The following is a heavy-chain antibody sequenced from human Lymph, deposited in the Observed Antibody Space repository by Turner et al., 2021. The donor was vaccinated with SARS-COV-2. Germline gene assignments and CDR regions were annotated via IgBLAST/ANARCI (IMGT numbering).Heavy chain of an antibody. Sequence: QVQLVESGGGVVQPGRSLRLSCAASGFTFSTYAIHWVRQAPGKGLEWVAVISYDGFNKYYSDPVKGQFTISRDNSKNTLYLQMSSLRAEDTAVYYCARGSGSYLSAFDIWGQGTMVTVSS. D-gene: IGHD1-26*01. V-gene: IGHV3-30*04. CDR2: ISYDGFNK. J-gene: IGHJ3*02. CDR3: ARGSGSYLSAFDI. CDR1: GFTFSTYA.